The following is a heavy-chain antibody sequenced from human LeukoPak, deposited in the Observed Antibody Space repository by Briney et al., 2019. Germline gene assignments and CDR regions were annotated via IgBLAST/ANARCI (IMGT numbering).Heavy chain of an antibody. CDR3: ARDAKDIVVVPAALSP. V-gene: IGHV1-18*01. J-gene: IGHJ5*02. Sequence: ASVKVSCKASGYTFTSYGISWVRQAPRQGLEWMGWISAYNGNTNYAQKLQGRVTMTTDTSTSTAYMELRSLRSDDTAVYYCARDAKDIVVVPAALSPWGQGTLVTVSS. D-gene: IGHD2-2*01. CDR2: ISAYNGNT. CDR1: GYTFTSYG.